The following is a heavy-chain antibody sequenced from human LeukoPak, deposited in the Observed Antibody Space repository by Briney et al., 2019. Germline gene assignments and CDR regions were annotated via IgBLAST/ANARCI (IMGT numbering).Heavy chain of an antibody. Sequence: VASVKVSCKASGYTFTSYDINWVRQAPGQGLEWMGWMNPNSGNTGYAQKFQGRVTMTRNTSISTAYMELSSLRSEDTAVYYCARGIEGRYCSSTSCYDYYGMDVWGQGTTVTVSS. J-gene: IGHJ6*02. CDR2: MNPNSGNT. CDR3: ARGIEGRYCSSTSCYDYYGMDV. CDR1: GYTFTSYD. D-gene: IGHD2-2*01. V-gene: IGHV1-8*01.